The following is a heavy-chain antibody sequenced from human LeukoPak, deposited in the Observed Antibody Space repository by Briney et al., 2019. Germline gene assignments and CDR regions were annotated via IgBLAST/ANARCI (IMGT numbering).Heavy chain of an antibody. Sequence: ASVKVSCKASGYIFTGYYLHWVRQAPGQGLEWMGWINPNNGDTNYAQKFQGRVTMTRDTSISTAYMELTRLRSDDTAVYYCARDGCSGGSCYPDYWGQGTLVTVSS. V-gene: IGHV1-2*02. D-gene: IGHD2-15*01. CDR2: INPNNGDT. CDR3: ARDGCSGGSCYPDY. J-gene: IGHJ4*02. CDR1: GYIFTGYY.